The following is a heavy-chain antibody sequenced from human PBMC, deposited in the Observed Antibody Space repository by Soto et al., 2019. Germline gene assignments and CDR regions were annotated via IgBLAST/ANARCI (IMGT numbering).Heavy chain of an antibody. J-gene: IGHJ4*02. V-gene: IGHV4-4*02. CDR1: GGSVSSTNW. D-gene: IGHD6-19*01. CDR3: ARDRAVSARGSFDY. CDR2: IYHSGST. Sequence: QVQLQESGPGLVEPSGTLSLTCAVSGGSVSSTNWWSWVRQPPGKGLEWIGEIYHSGSTYYNPSLQSRVTISVDKSKNQFSLRLSSVTAAYTAVYFCARDRAVSARGSFDYWGQGTLVTVSS.